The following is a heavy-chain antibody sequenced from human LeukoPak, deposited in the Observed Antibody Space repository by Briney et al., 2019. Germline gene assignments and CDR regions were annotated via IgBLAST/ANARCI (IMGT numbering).Heavy chain of an antibody. D-gene: IGHD5-12*01. CDR3: ARVGYSGWNLEY. Sequence: HPGGSLRISCAASGFTFRSYWMSWVRQAPGKGLEWVANINQDGSVKYYVDSVKGRFTISRDNAKNSLYVQMNSLRDEDTAVYYCARVGYSGWNLEYWGQGTLVTVSS. J-gene: IGHJ4*02. V-gene: IGHV3-7*01. CDR2: INQDGSVK. CDR1: GFTFRSYW.